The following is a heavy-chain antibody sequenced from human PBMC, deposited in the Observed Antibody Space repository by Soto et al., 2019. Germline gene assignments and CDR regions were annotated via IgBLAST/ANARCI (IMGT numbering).Heavy chain of an antibody. J-gene: IGHJ5*02. V-gene: IGHV3-30*18. CDR3: AKDRHINWFDP. CDR1: GFTFSSYG. D-gene: IGHD2-21*01. CDR2: ISYDGSNK. Sequence: GGSLRLSCAASGFTFSSYGMHWFRQAPGKGLEWVAVISYDGSNKYYADSVKGRFTISRDNSKNTLYLQMNSLRAEDTAVYYCAKDRHINWFDPWGQGTLVTVSS.